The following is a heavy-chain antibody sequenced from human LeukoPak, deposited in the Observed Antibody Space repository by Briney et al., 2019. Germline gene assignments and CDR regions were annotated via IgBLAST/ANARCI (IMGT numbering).Heavy chain of an antibody. CDR2: IYHSGST. CDR1: GYSIGSGYY. J-gene: IGHJ3*02. V-gene: IGHV4-38-2*01. Sequence: SETLSLTCAVSGYSIGSGYYWGWIRRPPGKGLEWIGSIYHSGSTYYNPSLKSRVTISVDTSKNQFSLKLSSVTAADTAVYYCARSYYYYDSSGYSYAFDIWGQGTMVTVSS. D-gene: IGHD3-22*01. CDR3: ARSYYYYDSSGYSYAFDI.